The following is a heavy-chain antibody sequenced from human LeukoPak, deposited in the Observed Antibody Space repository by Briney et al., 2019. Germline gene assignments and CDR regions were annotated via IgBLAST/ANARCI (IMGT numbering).Heavy chain of an antibody. CDR3: ARGSLIVVGDFDY. J-gene: IGHJ4*02. D-gene: IGHD3-22*01. CDR1: GYTFTGYY. CDR2: INPNSGGT. Sequence: GASVKVSCKASGYTFTGYYMHWVRQAPGQGLEWMGWINPNSGGTNYAEKFQGRVTMTRDTSISTAYMELSRLRSDDTAVYYCARGSLIVVGDFDYWGQGTLVTVSS. V-gene: IGHV1-2*02.